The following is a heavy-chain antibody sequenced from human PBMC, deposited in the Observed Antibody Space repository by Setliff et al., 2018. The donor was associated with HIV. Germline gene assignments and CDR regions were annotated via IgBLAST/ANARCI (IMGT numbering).Heavy chain of an antibody. CDR1: GLSLNISDVG. Sequence: ESGPKLVNPTQTLTLTCTLSGLSLNISDVGVGWLRQPPGKALEWLALIYWNDDKRYSTSLKSRVTVTKDTAKNQVVLTMTNMDPADTATYFCAHSPDTWYFGEYDRHWGQGTLGTVST. J-gene: IGHJ1*01. CDR2: IYWNDDK. V-gene: IGHV2-5*01. CDR3: AHSPDTWYFGEYDRH. D-gene: IGHD3-9*01.